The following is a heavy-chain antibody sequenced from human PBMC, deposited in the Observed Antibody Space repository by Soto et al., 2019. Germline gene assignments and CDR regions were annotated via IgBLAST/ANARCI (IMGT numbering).Heavy chain of an antibody. Sequence: GGSLRLSCAASGFTFSSYAMSWVRQAPGKGLEWVSAISGSGGSTYYADSVKGRFTISRDNSKNTLYLQMNSLRAEDTAVYYCAKIQANYCSSTSCYSYYYYGMDVWGQGTTVTVLL. J-gene: IGHJ6*02. V-gene: IGHV3-23*01. CDR1: GFTFSSYA. D-gene: IGHD2-2*01. CDR3: AKIQANYCSSTSCYSYYYYGMDV. CDR2: ISGSGGST.